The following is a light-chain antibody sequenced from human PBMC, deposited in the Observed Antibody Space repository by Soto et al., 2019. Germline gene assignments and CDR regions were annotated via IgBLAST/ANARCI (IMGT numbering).Light chain of an antibody. J-gene: IGKJ1*01. CDR1: QSLLHTSGDNF. V-gene: IGKV2-28*01. CDR3: MQAKQIPRT. CDR2: LGS. Sequence: DVVMTQSPLSLSVTPGEPASITCTSGQSLLHTSGDNFLDWYLQRPGQSPQLLIYLGSKRAPGVSDRISGTGSGTRFTLRISRVEAEDVAIYYCMQAKQIPRTFGQGTKVDIK.